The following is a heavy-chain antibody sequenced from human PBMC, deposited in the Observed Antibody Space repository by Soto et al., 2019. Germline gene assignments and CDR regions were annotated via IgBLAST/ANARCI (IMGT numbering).Heavy chain of an antibody. CDR1: GGSISSGGYY. CDR3: ASPGLEYYGSGIDAFDI. V-gene: IGHV4-31*03. CDR2: IYYSGST. J-gene: IGHJ3*02. D-gene: IGHD3-10*01. Sequence: SLTCTVSGGSISSGGYYWSWIRQHPGKGLEWIGYIYYSGSTYYNPSLKSRVTISVDTSKNQFSLKLSSVTAADTAVYYCASPGLEYYGSGIDAFDIWGQGTMVTVSS.